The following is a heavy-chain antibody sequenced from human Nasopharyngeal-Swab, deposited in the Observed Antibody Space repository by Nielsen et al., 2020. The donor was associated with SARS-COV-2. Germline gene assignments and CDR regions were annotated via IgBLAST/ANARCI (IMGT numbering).Heavy chain of an antibody. CDR2: INHHGNI. D-gene: IGHD3-10*01. CDR1: GGSLISNYW. Sequence: LETLSLTCAVSGGSLISNYWWTWVRQSPGKGLEWIGEINHHGNINYNPSLKSRVTISVDQSKNHFSLTLDSVTGADMAVYYCARAVRLYYYGSGSFHDWGQGALVTVSS. CDR3: ARAVRLYYYGSGSFHD. V-gene: IGHV4-4*02. J-gene: IGHJ4*02.